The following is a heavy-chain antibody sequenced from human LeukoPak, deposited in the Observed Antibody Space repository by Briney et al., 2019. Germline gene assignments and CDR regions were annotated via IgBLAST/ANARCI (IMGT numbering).Heavy chain of an antibody. J-gene: IGHJ5*02. V-gene: IGHV1-2*02. CDR2: INPNSGDT. CDR1: GYTFTGYY. CDR3: ARGGANNWFDP. Sequence: ASVKVSCKASGYTFTGYYMHWVRQAPGQGLEWMGWINPNSGDTKYAQRFQGRVTMTGDSSINTAYMELSRLRSDDTAVYYCARGGANNWFDPWGQGTLVTVSS. D-gene: IGHD1-26*01.